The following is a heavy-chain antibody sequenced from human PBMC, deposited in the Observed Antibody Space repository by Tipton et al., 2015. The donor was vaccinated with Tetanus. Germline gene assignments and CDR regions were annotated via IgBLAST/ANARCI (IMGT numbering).Heavy chain of an antibody. D-gene: IGHD3-10*01. CDR2: VDDSGST. Sequence: GLVKPSDTLSLTCAVYGGSLSRYYWTWIRQPPGKGLEWIGEVDDSGSTNYSPSLKSRVTISLDTSKNEFSRRLTSVTAADTAVYYCARSKLLWFGGSLSGFDSWGQGTLVTVSA. CDR3: ARSKLLWFGGSLSGFDS. J-gene: IGHJ4*02. V-gene: IGHV4-34*01. CDR1: GGSLSRYY.